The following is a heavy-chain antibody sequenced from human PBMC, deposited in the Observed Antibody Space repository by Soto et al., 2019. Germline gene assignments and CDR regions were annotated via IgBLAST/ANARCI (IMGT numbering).Heavy chain of an antibody. J-gene: IGHJ6*02. Sequence: EVQLVESGGGLVQPGGSLRLSCEASGFTLSSYSMNWARQAPGQGLEWVSYSSSSSSTIYYADSVKGRFTISRDNSKNTLYLQMNSLRDADTAVYYCARYNPRYSGLDVWCQGTTVTVS. CDR1: GFTLSSYS. CDR2: SSSSSSTI. D-gene: IGHD3-9*01. CDR3: ARYNPRYSGLDV. V-gene: IGHV3-48*02.